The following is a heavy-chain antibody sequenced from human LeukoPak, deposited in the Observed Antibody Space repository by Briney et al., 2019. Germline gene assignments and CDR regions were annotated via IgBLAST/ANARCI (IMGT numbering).Heavy chain of an antibody. Sequence: GGSLRLSCAASGFTLSNYAMSWVRQAPGKGLQWVSGISSSGGSTYQVDSVKGRFTISRDNSKNTLYLQMNSLRADDTAVYYCAKEMRNFGTYYYYMDVWGKGTTVTISS. CDR3: AKEMRNFGTYYYYMDV. CDR1: GFTLSNYA. J-gene: IGHJ6*03. V-gene: IGHV3-23*01. CDR2: ISSSGGST. D-gene: IGHD3-10*01.